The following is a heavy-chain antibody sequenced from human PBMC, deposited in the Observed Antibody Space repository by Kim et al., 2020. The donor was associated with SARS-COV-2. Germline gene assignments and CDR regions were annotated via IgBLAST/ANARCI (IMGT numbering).Heavy chain of an antibody. D-gene: IGHD6-19*01. CDR3: AKAVAGTYDAFDI. J-gene: IGHJ3*02. V-gene: IGHV1-69*04. Sequence: SAQKFQGRVTITADKSTSTAYMELSSLRSEDTAVYYCAKAVAGTYDAFDIWGQGTMVTVSS.